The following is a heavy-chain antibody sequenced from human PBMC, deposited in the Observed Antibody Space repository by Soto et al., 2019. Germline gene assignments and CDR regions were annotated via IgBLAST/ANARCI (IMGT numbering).Heavy chain of an antibody. V-gene: IGHV1-18*04. CDR3: ARVVGYYYDSSRDAFDI. J-gene: IGHJ3*02. Sequence: ASVKVSCKASGYTFTSYGISWVRQAPGPGLEWMGWISAYNGNTNYAQKLQGRVTMTTDTSTSTAYMELRSLRSDATAVYYCARVVGYYYDSSRDAFDIWGQGTMVTVSS. CDR2: ISAYNGNT. D-gene: IGHD3-22*01. CDR1: GYTFTSYG.